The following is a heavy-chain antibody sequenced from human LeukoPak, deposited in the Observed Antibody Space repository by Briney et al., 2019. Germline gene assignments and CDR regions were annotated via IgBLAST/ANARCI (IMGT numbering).Heavy chain of an antibody. J-gene: IGHJ4*02. CDR3: AVTTSAGTDRSFYFDY. CDR1: GYTFTGYY. CDR2: INPNSGGT. D-gene: IGHD6-13*01. V-gene: IGHV1-2*02. Sequence: ASVKVSCKASGYTFTGYYMHWVRQAPGQGLEWMGWINPNSGGTNYAQKFQGRVTMTRDTSISTAYMELSRLRSDDTAVYYCAVTTSAGTDRSFYFDYWGQGTLVTVSS.